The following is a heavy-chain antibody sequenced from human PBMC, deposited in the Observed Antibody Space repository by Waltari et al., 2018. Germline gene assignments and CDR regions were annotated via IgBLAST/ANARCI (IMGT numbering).Heavy chain of an antibody. CDR1: GCTFSRCW. D-gene: IGHD1-26*01. V-gene: IGHV3-74*01. J-gene: IGHJ4*02. CDR3: ASDLAGAKDH. Sequence: EVLLVESGGGLVQPGGYLRRSCAASGCTFSRCWIHWVRQVPGKRLAWVSRINEDGSTTDYADSVKGRFTISRDNAKSTLYLQMNSLRAEDTAVYYCASDLAGAKDHWGQGTLVTVSS. CDR2: INEDGSTT.